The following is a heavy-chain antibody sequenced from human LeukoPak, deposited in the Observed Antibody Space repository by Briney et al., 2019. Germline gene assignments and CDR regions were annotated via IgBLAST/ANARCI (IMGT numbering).Heavy chain of an antibody. CDR2: ISYSGST. J-gene: IGHJ3*02. V-gene: IGHV4-59*08. Sequence: PSETLSLTCTVSGGSISSYYWSWIRQPPGKGLEWIGYISYSGSTNYNPSLKSRVTISVDTSKNQFSLKLSSVTAADTAVYYCARRNYDFWSGLSDIWGQGTMVTVSS. D-gene: IGHD3-3*01. CDR1: GGSISSYY. CDR3: ARRNYDFWSGLSDI.